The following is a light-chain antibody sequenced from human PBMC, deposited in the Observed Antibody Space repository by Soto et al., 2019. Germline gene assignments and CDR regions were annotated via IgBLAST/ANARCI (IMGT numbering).Light chain of an antibody. CDR3: QQHNNWSRT. J-gene: IGKJ1*01. CDR1: QSVNSN. Sequence: DIATLSFCASQSVNSNVAWYQQKAGQAPRLLIYGTSTRATGIPARFSGSGSGTDFTLTISSLQFEDSAVYYCQQHNNWSRTFGQAATV. CDR2: GTS. V-gene: IGKV3-15*01.